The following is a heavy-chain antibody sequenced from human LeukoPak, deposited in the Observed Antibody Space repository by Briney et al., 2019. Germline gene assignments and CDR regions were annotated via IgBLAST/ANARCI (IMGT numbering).Heavy chain of an antibody. CDR1: GGSLGGYS. CDR2: INRSGST. V-gene: IGHV4-34*01. Sequence: SETLSLTCAVYGGSLGGYSWSWIRQPPGKGLEWIGEINRSGSTNYNPSLKSRVTISVDTSENQFSLKLSSVTAADTAVYYCAKWGIGNNWDIDDHWGQGTLVTVSS. CDR3: AKWGIGNNWDIDDH. D-gene: IGHD1-1*01. J-gene: IGHJ4*02.